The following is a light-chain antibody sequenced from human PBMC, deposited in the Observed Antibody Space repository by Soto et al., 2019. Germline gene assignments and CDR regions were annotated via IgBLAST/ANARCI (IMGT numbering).Light chain of an antibody. CDR3: SSYTTSSTLV. J-gene: IGLJ2*01. Sequence: QSALTQPASVSGSPGQSIAISCTGTSSDVGGYNYVSWYQQHPGTAPKLMIYDVSDRPSGVSNRFSGSKSGNTASLTISGFQAEDEADYYCSSYTTSSTLVFGGGTKLTVL. V-gene: IGLV2-14*01. CDR2: DVS. CDR1: SSDVGGYNY.